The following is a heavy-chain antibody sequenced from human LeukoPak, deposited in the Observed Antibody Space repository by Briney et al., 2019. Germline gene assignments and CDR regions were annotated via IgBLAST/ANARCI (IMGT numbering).Heavy chain of an antibody. CDR1: GGTFSSYA. Sequence: GASVKASCKASGGTFSSYAISWVRQAPGQGLEWMGGIIPIFGTANYAQKFQGRVTITADESTSTAYMELSSLRSEDTAVYYCAREGYSGHYFDYWGQGTLVTVSS. CDR2: IIPIFGTA. D-gene: IGHD6-13*01. CDR3: AREGYSGHYFDY. J-gene: IGHJ4*02. V-gene: IGHV1-69*13.